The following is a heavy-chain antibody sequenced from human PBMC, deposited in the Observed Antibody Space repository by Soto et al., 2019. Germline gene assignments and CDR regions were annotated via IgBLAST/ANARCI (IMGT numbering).Heavy chain of an antibody. J-gene: IGHJ4*02. CDR3: TRVPEYYYYDSSGYYNFGS. CDR2: IRSKANSYAT. CDR1: GFTFSGSA. V-gene: IGHV3-73*01. Sequence: VGSLRLSCAASGFTFSGSAMHWVRQASGKGLEWVGRIRSKANSYATAYAASVKGRFTISRDDSKNTAYLQMNSLKTEDTAVYYCTRVPEYYYYDSSGYYNFGSWGQGTLVTVSS. D-gene: IGHD3-22*01.